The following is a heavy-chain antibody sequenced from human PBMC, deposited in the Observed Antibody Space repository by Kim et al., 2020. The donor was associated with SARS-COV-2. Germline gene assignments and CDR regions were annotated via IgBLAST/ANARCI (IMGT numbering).Heavy chain of an antibody. J-gene: IGHJ5*02. D-gene: IGHD3-9*01. CDR2: INHSGST. CDR3: ASGVDCSSTSCSQPALRYFDWLSQRTWFDP. CDR1: GGSFSGYY. Sequence: SETLSLTCAVYGGSFSGYYWSWIRQPPGKGLEWIGEINHSGSTNYNPSLKSRVTISVDTSKNQFSLKLSSVTAADTAVYYCASGVDCSSTSCSQPALRYFDWLSQRTWFDPWGQGTLVTVSS. V-gene: IGHV4-34*01.